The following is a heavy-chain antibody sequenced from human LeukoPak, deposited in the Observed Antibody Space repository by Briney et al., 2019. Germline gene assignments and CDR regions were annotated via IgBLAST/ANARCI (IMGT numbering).Heavy chain of an antibody. D-gene: IGHD6-19*01. J-gene: IGHJ4*02. CDR1: GGPISSYY. Sequence: SETLSLTCTVSGGPISSYYWSWIRQPAGKGLEWTGRIYTSGNANYSPSLKSRVTMSVDTSKNQFSLKLASVTAADTAVYYCAKAGDSSGWYTDYWGQGTLVTVSS. CDR3: AKAGDSSGWYTDY. CDR2: IYTSGNA. V-gene: IGHV4-4*07.